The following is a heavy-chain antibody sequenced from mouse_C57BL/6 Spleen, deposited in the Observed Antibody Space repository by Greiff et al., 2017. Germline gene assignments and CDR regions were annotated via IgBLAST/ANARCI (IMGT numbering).Heavy chain of an antibody. CDR3: TRGITTVVAPLWDY. J-gene: IGHJ2*01. Sequence: QVQLQQSGAELVRPGASVTLSCKASGYTFTDYEMHWVKQTPVHGLEWIGAIDPETGGTAYNQKFKGKDILTADKSSSTAYMELRSLTSEDSAVYYCTRGITTVVAPLWDYWGQGTTLTVSS. V-gene: IGHV1-15*01. D-gene: IGHD1-1*01. CDR2: IDPETGGT. CDR1: GYTFTDYE.